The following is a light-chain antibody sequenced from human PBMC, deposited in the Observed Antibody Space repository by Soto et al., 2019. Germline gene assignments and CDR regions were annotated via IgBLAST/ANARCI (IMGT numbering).Light chain of an antibody. CDR2: GAS. CDR3: QQYGSSPPT. J-gene: IGKJ1*01. Sequence: EIVLTQSPGTLSLSPGERATLSCRASQSVSSSYLAWYQQQPGQAPRLLIYGASSRATGIPDRFSGSGSGTDFTLTISRLEPEDFAVYYCQQYGSSPPTFGQGTKVEI. V-gene: IGKV3-20*01. CDR1: QSVSSSY.